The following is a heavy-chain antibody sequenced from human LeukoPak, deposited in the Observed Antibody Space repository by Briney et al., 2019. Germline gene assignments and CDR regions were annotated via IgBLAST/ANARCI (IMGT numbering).Heavy chain of an antibody. J-gene: IGHJ4*02. V-gene: IGHV1-2*02. CDR1: GYTFTGYY. D-gene: IGHD6-19*01. Sequence: ASVKVSCKASGYTFTGYYMHWVRQAPGQGLEWMGWINPNSGGTNYAQKFQGRVTMTRDTSISTAYTELSRLRSDDTAVYYCARGRSMSSGWYVDYWGQGTLVTVSS. CDR2: INPNSGGT. CDR3: ARGRSMSSGWYVDY.